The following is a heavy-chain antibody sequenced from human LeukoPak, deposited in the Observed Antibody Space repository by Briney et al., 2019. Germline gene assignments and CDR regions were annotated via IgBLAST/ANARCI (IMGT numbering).Heavy chain of an antibody. D-gene: IGHD2-15*01. V-gene: IGHV3-74*01. CDR3: ARVRSVGDFDY. Sequence: GGSLRLSCAASGFTFCSYWMHWVRQAPGKGLVWVSRINSDGSSTSYADSVKGRFTISRDNAKNTLYLQMNSLRAEDTAVYYCARVRSVGDFDYWGQGTLVTVSS. CDR2: INSDGSST. J-gene: IGHJ4*02. CDR1: GFTFCSYW.